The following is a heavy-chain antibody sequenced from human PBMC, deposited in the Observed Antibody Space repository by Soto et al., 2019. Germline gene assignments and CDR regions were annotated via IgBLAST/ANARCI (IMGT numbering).Heavy chain of an antibody. J-gene: IGHJ4*02. D-gene: IGHD3-16*01. Sequence: VSLILSCASSGFTFISYLMHCVRQAPGKGLAWVSRISGDGSSTTYADSVRGRFTISRDNANYTLYLEISSLRAGDTGVYYCARTNEYVFEKWGQRPLV. CDR2: ISGDGSST. V-gene: IGHV3-74*03. CDR3: ARTNEYVFEK. CDR1: GFTFISYL.